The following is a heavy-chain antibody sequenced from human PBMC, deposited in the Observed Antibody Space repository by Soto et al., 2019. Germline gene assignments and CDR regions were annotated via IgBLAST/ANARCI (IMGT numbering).Heavy chain of an antibody. CDR2: INGDGSGT. CDR3: AKGYSGYDYGY. J-gene: IGHJ4*02. CDR1: GFTFTTYW. V-gene: IGHV3-74*01. D-gene: IGHD5-12*01. Sequence: LRLSCEASGFTFTTYWMHWVRQAPGKGLVWVSRINGDGSGTSYADSVKGRFTISRDNGKNTLYLQMNSLRAEDTTVYYCAKGYSGYDYGYWGQGTLVTVSS.